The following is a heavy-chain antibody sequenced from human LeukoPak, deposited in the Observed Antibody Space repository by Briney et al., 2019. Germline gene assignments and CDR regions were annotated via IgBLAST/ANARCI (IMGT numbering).Heavy chain of an antibody. Sequence: ETLSLTRPGSGGSISSYYWSWIRPPRGEGMEGIGRIYTSGSTNYNPSLKSRVTMSVDTSKNQFSLKLSSVTAADTAVYYCARVTLARKNDAFDIWGQGTMVTVSS. V-gene: IGHV4-4*07. CDR3: ARVTLARKNDAFDI. CDR2: IYTSGST. CDR1: GGSISSYY. D-gene: IGHD1-14*01. J-gene: IGHJ3*02.